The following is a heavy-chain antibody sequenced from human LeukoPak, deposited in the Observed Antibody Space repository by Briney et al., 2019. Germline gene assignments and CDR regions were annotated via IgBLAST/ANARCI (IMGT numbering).Heavy chain of an antibody. V-gene: IGHV3-74*03. CDR2: IKSDGSGT. Sequence: PGGSLRLSCAASGFTFSTYWTHWVRQVPGKGLVWVSHIKSDGSGTEYADSVKGRFTISRDNAKNTLYMQMNSLRAEDTAVYYCTSGAYYNDYWGQGTLVTVSS. D-gene: IGHD3-22*01. CDR3: TSGAYYNDY. CDR1: GFTFSTYW. J-gene: IGHJ4*02.